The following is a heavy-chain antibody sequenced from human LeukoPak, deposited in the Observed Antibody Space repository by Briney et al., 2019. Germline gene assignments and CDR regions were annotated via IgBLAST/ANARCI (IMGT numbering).Heavy chain of an antibody. V-gene: IGHV3-21*01. D-gene: IGHD3-22*01. J-gene: IGHJ3*02. Sequence: PGGSLRLSCAASGFTFNSYAMSWVRQAPGKGLEWVSSISSSSSYIYYADSVKGRFTISRDNAKNSLYLQMNSLRAEDTAVYYCARIDSSGYADDAFDIWGQGTMVTVSS. CDR1: GFTFNSYA. CDR2: ISSSSSYI. CDR3: ARIDSSGYADDAFDI.